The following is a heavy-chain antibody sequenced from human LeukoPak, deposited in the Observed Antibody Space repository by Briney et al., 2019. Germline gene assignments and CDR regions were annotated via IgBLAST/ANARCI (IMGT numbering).Heavy chain of an antibody. Sequence: PGGSLRLSCAASGFTFSSYSMNWVRQAPGKGLEWVSSISSSSIYIYYADSVKGRFTISRDNAKNSLYLQMNSLRAEDTAVYYCARVVAHYDILKPVSYGMDVWGQGTTVTVSS. J-gene: IGHJ6*02. V-gene: IGHV3-21*01. D-gene: IGHD3-9*01. CDR1: GFTFSSYS. CDR3: ARVVAHYDILKPVSYGMDV. CDR2: ISSSSIYI.